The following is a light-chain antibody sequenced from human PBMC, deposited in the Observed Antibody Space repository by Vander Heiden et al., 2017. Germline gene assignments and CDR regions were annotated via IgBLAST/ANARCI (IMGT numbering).Light chain of an antibody. CDR1: SSNIGAGYD. CDR2: VNN. J-gene: IGLJ1*01. CDR3: QSYDRSLSGSV. V-gene: IGLV1-40*01. Sequence: QSVLTQPLSVSGPPGLRVTVSCTGNSSNIGAGYDVHWYQQFPGAAPKLLIFVNNIRPSGVPDRFSGSKSSASASLSITGLQADDEADYYCQSYDRSLSGSVFGTGTKVTVL.